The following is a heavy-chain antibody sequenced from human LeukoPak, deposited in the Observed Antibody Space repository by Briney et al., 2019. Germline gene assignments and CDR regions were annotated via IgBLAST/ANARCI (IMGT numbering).Heavy chain of an antibody. Sequence: GGSLRLSCAAPGFTFSSYGMHWVRQAPGKGLEWVAVISYDGSNKYYADSVKGRFTISRDNSKNTLYLQMNSLRAEDTAVYYCAKVAVRGVSKGPFDYWGQGTLVTVSS. CDR2: ISYDGSNK. D-gene: IGHD3-10*01. CDR3: AKVAVRGVSKGPFDY. CDR1: GFTFSSYG. J-gene: IGHJ4*02. V-gene: IGHV3-30*18.